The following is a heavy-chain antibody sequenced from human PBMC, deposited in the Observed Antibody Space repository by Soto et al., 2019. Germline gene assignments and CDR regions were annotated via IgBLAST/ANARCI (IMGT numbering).Heavy chain of an antibody. V-gene: IGHV3-30-3*01. CDR1: GFRFRISP. J-gene: IGHJ4*02. CDR3: ARDPKTSGGQHWAFNYFDS. Sequence: PGGSLRLSCAAFGFRFRISPIPLVPPAPGKGPEWVALISYDGTNKFYADSVKGRFTISRDNSKSTLYLQVDSLRPEDAAVYYCARDPKTSGGQHWAFNYFDSWGQGT. CDR2: ISYDGTNK. D-gene: IGHD7-27*01.